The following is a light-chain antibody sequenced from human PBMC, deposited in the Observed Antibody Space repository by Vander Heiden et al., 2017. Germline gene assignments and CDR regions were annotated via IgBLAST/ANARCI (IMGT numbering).Light chain of an antibody. V-gene: IGLV2-14*04. CDR2: DGD. CDR3: SSDTTSSTFPYV. Sequence: SPGLLPTISCTCTSSDIGGYSYVSWYQRHPGKAAKQIIDDGDSRPSGVSNRFSGSKSGKTASLTISGLQAEDEAEYYCSSDTTSSTFPYVFGAGTQVTVL. CDR1: SSDIGGYSY. J-gene: IGLJ1*01.